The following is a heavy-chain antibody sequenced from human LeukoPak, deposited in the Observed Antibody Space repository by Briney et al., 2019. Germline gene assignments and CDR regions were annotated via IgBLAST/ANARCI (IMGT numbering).Heavy chain of an antibody. CDR1: GFTFSNYR. V-gene: IGHV3-48*02. CDR3: ARDAQLRFLEWQSDAFDI. CDR2: ISSSTSTI. D-gene: IGHD3-3*01. Sequence: PGGSLRLSCAASGFTFSNYRMNWVRQAPGKGLEWLSYISSSTSTIQYADSVKGRFTISRDNAKNSLYLQMNSLSDEDTAVYYCARDAQLRFLEWQSDAFDIWGQGTMVSVSS. J-gene: IGHJ3*02.